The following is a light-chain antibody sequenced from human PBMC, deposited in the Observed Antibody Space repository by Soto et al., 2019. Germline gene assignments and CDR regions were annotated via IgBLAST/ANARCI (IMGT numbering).Light chain of an antibody. J-gene: IGLJ2*01. CDR2: STN. V-gene: IGLV8-61*01. CDR1: SGSVSTSYY. Sequence: QTVVTQEPSFSVSPGGTVTLTCGLSSGSVSTSYYPSWYQQTPGQAPRTLIYSTNTRSSGVPDRFSGSILGNKAALTITGAQADYESDYYCVLYMGSVVFGGGTKVTVL. CDR3: VLYMGSVV.